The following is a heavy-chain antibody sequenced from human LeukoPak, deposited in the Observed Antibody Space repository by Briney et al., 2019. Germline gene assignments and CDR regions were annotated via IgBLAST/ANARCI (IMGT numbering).Heavy chain of an antibody. CDR3: AKTTGRADYSSDGGYYGLDV. CDR2: INSDGRRT. Sequence: GSLRLSCAASGFTLSSYWLHWVRQAPGKGLVWVSRINSDGRRTTYADSVKGRFTISRDNAKSTLYLQMNSLRTEDTAVYYCAKTTGRADYSSDGGYYGLDVWGQGTTVTVSS. J-gene: IGHJ6*02. V-gene: IGHV3-74*01. D-gene: IGHD4-11*01. CDR1: GFTLSSYW.